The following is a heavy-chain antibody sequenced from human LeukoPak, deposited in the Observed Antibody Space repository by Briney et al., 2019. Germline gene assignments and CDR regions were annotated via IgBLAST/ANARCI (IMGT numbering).Heavy chain of an antibody. CDR1: GYSISSGYY. V-gene: IGHV4-38-2*02. J-gene: IGHJ5*02. Sequence: SETLYLTCAVSGYSISSGYYWGWIRQPPGKGLEWIGSIYHIGSTYYNPSLKSRVTISVDTSKNQFSLKLSSVTAADTAVYYCARDPRRGIAMVRGVIKHPTGWFDPWGQGTLVTVSS. D-gene: IGHD3-10*01. CDR2: IYHIGST. CDR3: ARDPRRGIAMVRGVIKHPTGWFDP.